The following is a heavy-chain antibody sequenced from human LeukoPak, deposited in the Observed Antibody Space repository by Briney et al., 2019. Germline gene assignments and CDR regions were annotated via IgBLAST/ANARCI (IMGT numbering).Heavy chain of an antibody. CDR3: WGSTGATRAFDI. J-gene: IGHJ3*02. D-gene: IGHD1-26*01. CDR2: MNPNRGNT. CDR1: GYTFTSYD. Sequence: ASVQVSSKASGYTFTSYDINWVRQATGQGLEWMGWMNPNRGNTGYAQKFQSRVTITRNTSTSTAYIVKRSLRSQDTAEYYCWGSTGATRAFDIWGQGTMVTVSS. V-gene: IGHV1-8*03.